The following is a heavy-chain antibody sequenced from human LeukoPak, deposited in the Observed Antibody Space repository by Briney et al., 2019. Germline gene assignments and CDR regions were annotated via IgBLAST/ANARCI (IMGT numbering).Heavy chain of an antibody. D-gene: IGHD3-3*01. Sequence: PSETLSLTCTVSGGSISSSSYYWGWIRQPPGKGLEWIGSIYYSGSTYYNPSLKSRVTISVDTSKNQFSLKLSSVTAADTAVYYCALGDFGVVMRAFDIWGQGTMVTVSS. CDR3: ALGDFGVVMRAFDI. CDR1: GGSISSSSYY. J-gene: IGHJ3*02. V-gene: IGHV4-39*07. CDR2: IYYSGST.